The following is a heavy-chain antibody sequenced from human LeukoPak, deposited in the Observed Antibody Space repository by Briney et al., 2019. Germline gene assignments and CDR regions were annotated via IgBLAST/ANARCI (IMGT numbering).Heavy chain of an antibody. CDR3: AKRLAHTAFDY. Sequence: GGSLRLSCAASGFTFSSLAMSWVRQAPGKGLEWVSTISGSGGGTYYADSVEGRFTISRDNSRNTLSLQMNSLRAEDTAVYYCAKRLAHTAFDYWGQGTLVTVSS. D-gene: IGHD2-21*01. J-gene: IGHJ4*02. V-gene: IGHV3-23*01. CDR2: ISGSGGGT. CDR1: GFTFSSLA.